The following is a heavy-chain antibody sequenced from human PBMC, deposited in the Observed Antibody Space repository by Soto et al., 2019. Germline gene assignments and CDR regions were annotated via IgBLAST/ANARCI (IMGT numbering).Heavy chain of an antibody. J-gene: IGHJ4*02. V-gene: IGHV5-51*01. CDR3: ARQPTIFGVVINIFDY. CDR1: GYSFTSYW. Sequence: GESLKISCMGSGYSFTSYWIGWVRQMPGKGLEWMGIIYPGDSDTRYSPSFQGQVTISADKSISTAYLQWSSLKASDTAMYYCARQPTIFGVVINIFDYWGQGTLVTVSS. D-gene: IGHD3-3*01. CDR2: IYPGDSDT.